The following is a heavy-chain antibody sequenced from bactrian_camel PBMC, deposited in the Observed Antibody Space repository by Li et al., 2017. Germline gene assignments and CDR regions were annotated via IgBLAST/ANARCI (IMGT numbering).Heavy chain of an antibody. Sequence: HVQLVESGGGSVQAGGSLRLSCVVSGFTFSSYAMFWVRQAPGKGLEWVSRIASSSFSKTYYSEVVKGRFTVSSDNAENTLYLQMSSLKTEDTAVYYCATDLWLSQWGQGTQVTVS. J-gene: IGHJ4*01. CDR1: GFTFSSYA. CDR2: IASSSFSKT. D-gene: IGHD1*01. V-gene: IGHV3-2*01. CDR3: ATDLWLSQ.